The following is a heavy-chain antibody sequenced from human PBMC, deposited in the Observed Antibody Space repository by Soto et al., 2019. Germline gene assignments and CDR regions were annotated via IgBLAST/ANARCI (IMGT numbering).Heavy chain of an antibody. V-gene: IGHV1-69*13. J-gene: IGHJ3*02. CDR3: ARDRPGGVGAIRDAFDI. Sequence: GASVKVSCKASGGTFSSYAISWVRQAPGQGLEWMGGIIPIFGTANYAQKFQGRVTITAGESTSTAYMELSSLRSEDTAVYYCARDRPGGVGAIRDAFDIWGQGTMVTVSS. D-gene: IGHD1-26*01. CDR2: IIPIFGTA. CDR1: GGTFSSYA.